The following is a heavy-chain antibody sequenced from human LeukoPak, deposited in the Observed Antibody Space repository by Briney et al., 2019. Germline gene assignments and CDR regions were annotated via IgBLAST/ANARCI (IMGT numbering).Heavy chain of an antibody. D-gene: IGHD3-9*01. Sequence: ASVKVSCKASGYTFTSYGISWVRQAPGQGLEWMGWISAYNGNTNYAQNLQGRATLTADTSTSTAYMELRSLRSDDTAVYYCARVNNYDILSSFDYRGQGTLVTVSS. V-gene: IGHV1-18*04. CDR2: ISAYNGNT. CDR3: ARVNNYDILSSFDY. CDR1: GYTFTSYG. J-gene: IGHJ4*02.